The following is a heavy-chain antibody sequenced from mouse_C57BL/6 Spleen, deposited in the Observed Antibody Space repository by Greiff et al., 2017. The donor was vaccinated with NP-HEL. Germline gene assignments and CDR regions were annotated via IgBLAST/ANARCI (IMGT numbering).Heavy chain of an antibody. CDR1: GFNIKNTY. D-gene: IGHD1-1*01. CDR3: ARAYYGSSGYWYFDV. J-gene: IGHJ1*03. CDR2: IDPANGNT. V-gene: IGHV14-3*01. Sequence: VQLKESVAELVRPGASVKLSCTASGFNIKNTYMHWVKQRPEQGLEWIGRIDPANGNTKYAPKFQGKATITADTSSNTAYLQLSSLTSEDTAIYYCARAYYGSSGYWYFDVWGTGTTVTVSS.